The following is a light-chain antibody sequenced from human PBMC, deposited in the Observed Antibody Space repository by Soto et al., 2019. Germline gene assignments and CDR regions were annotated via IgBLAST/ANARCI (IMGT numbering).Light chain of an antibody. J-gene: IGKJ1*01. V-gene: IGKV3-20*01. CDR2: DAS. Sequence: EIVMTQSPATLSVSPGDRATLSCRASQSVSSNLAWYQQKPGQAPRLLIYDASNRATGIPARCSGSGSGTDFTLTISRLEPEDFAVYYCQQYGSSGTFGQGTKVDIK. CDR1: QSVSSN. CDR3: QQYGSSGT.